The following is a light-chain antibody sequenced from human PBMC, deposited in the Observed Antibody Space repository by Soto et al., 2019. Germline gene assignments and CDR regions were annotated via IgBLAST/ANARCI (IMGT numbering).Light chain of an antibody. Sequence: QSALTQPPSGSGSPGRSVTISCTGTSSDVGGYNYVSWYQQHPGKAPKLMIYDVSKRPSGVPDRFSGSKSGNTASLTISGLQAEDEADYYCCSYAGSYYVFGTGTKLTVL. J-gene: IGLJ1*01. CDR1: SSDVGGYNY. CDR3: CSYAGSYYV. CDR2: DVS. V-gene: IGLV2-11*01.